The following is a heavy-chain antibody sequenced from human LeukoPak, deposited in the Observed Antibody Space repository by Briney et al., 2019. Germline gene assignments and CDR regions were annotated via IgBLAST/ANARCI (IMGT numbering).Heavy chain of an antibody. CDR1: GHTFTRYD. D-gene: IGHD1-26*01. Sequence: SVKVSCKASGHTFTRYDINWVRQAPGQGLEWMGGIIPIFGTANYAQKFQGRVTITADKSTSTAYMELSSLRSEDTAVYYCARGVGARSRAFDIWGQGTMVTVSS. CDR2: IIPIFGTA. J-gene: IGHJ3*02. CDR3: ARGVGARSRAFDI. V-gene: IGHV1-69*06.